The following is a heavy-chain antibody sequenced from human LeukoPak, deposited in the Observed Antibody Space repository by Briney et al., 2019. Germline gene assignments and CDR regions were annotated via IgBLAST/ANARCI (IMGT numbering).Heavy chain of an antibody. Sequence: ATVKVSCKASGYTFTGYYMHWVRQAPGRGLEWMGWINPNSGGTNYAQKLQGRVTMTTDTSTSTAYMELRSLRSDDTAVYYCARDRCSGGSCYHSEVFDYWGQGTLVTVSS. CDR3: ARDRCSGGSCYHSEVFDY. J-gene: IGHJ4*02. V-gene: IGHV1-2*02. CDR1: GYTFTGYY. D-gene: IGHD2-15*01. CDR2: INPNSGGT.